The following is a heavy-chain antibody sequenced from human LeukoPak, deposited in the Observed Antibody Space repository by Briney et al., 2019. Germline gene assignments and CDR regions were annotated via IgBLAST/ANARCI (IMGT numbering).Heavy chain of an antibody. D-gene: IGHD3-10*01. J-gene: IGHJ4*02. CDR2: IYTTGST. CDR1: GDSISTYY. Sequence: SETLSLTCTVSGDSISTYYWSWVRQPAGKGLEWIGRIYTTGSTNYNPSLKSRVTMSVDTSKNQFSLKLSSVTAADTAIYYCARDAKYYYGSRTYFFFEYWGQGTLLSVSS. V-gene: IGHV4-4*07. CDR3: ARDAKYYYGSRTYFFFEY.